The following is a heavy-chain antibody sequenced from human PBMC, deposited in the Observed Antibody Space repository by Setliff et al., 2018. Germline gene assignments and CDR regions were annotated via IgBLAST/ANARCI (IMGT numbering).Heavy chain of an antibody. CDR3: VRRTGFAVAGFDH. V-gene: IGHV5-51*01. CDR1: GYSFITYW. Sequence: PGESLKISCTGSGYSFITYWIGWVRQMPGKGLEWMGIIYPGDSDTRYSPSFQGQVTISADKSITTAYLQWSSLKASDTAIYYCVRRTGFAVAGFDHWGQGTLVTVSS. J-gene: IGHJ4*02. CDR2: IYPGDSDT. D-gene: IGHD6-19*01.